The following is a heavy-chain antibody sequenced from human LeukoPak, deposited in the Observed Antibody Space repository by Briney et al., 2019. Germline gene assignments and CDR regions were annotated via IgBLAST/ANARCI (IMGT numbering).Heavy chain of an antibody. V-gene: IGHV3-21*01. CDR3: ARDRGGSSWTPDWFDP. Sequence: GGSLRLSCAASGFTFSSYSMNWVRQAPGKGLEWVSSISSSSSYIYYADSVKGRFTISRDNAKNSLYLQMNSLRAEDTAVYYCARDRGGSSWTPDWFDPWGQGTLVIVSS. CDR2: ISSSSSYI. D-gene: IGHD6-13*01. J-gene: IGHJ5*02. CDR1: GFTFSSYS.